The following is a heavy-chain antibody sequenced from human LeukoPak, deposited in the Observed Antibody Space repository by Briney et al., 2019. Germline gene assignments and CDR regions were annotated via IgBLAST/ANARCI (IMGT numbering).Heavy chain of an antibody. CDR2: IIPIPGMA. V-gene: IGHV1-69*04. Sequence: SVKVSCKASGGTFSRSDISWGRQAPGQGLEWMGRIIPIPGMANYAQKFQGRVTITADSSTSTAYMEVSSLRSEDTAVYYCARAVVVARGLMAYFDYWGQGTLVTVSS. CDR1: GGTFSRSD. CDR3: ARAVVVARGLMAYFDY. D-gene: IGHD3-10*01. J-gene: IGHJ4*02.